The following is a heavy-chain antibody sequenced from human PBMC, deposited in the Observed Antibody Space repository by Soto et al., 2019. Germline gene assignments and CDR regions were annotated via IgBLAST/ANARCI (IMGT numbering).Heavy chain of an antibody. CDR2: LYDVDGS. CDR1: GLTLSCKKY. J-gene: IGHJ3*01. D-gene: IGHD1-1*01. CDR3: ATWHEREHAYDV. V-gene: IGHV3-53*01. Sequence: GVSLRRSCAASGLTLSCKKYVSCLHQAPGKGLEWVSALYDVDGSFYSDSVKGRFTTSSDSSKTTVYLQMNDLRPADTAVYYCATWHEREHAYDVWGQGTTVTFSS.